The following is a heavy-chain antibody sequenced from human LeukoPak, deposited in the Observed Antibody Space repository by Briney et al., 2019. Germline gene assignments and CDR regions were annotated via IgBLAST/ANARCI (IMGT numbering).Heavy chain of an antibody. J-gene: IGHJ4*02. V-gene: IGHV1-8*01. Sequence: ASVKVSCKASGYTFTSYDINWVRQATGQGLEWMGWMNPNSGNTGYAQKFRGRVTMTRNTSINTAYMELSSLRSEDTAVYYCARLYCGSTSCYADYWGQGTLVTVSS. CDR2: MNPNSGNT. D-gene: IGHD2-2*01. CDR3: ARLYCGSTSCYADY. CDR1: GYTFTSYD.